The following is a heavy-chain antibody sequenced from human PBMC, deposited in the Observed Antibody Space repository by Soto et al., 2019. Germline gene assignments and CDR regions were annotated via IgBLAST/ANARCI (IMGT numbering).Heavy chain of an antibody. V-gene: IGHV1-69*12. J-gene: IGHJ3*02. Sequence: QVQLVQSGAEVKKPGSSVKVSCKASGGTFSSYAISWVRQAPGQGLEWMGGINPIFGTANYAQEFEGRVTISADESTSTAYMELSRLGAEDTAVYCCASGFGDNGAFDIWGQGTMVTVSS. D-gene: IGHD3-10*01. CDR2: INPIFGTA. CDR1: GGTFSSYA. CDR3: ASGFGDNGAFDI.